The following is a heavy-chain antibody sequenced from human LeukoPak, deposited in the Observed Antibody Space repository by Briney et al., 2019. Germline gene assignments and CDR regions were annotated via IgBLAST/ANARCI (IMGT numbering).Heavy chain of an antibody. V-gene: IGHV1-46*01. CDR1: GYTFTSHY. J-gene: IGHJ4*02. D-gene: IGHD2/OR15-2a*01. CDR2: SHPSGGNS. Sequence: ASVKVSCKASGYTFTSHYVHWVRQAPCQGLEWMGISHPSGGNSRNTQNFQGRVTMTRDTSTSTVYLELSSLRSEDTAVYYCARDCSSTTCQGPVLDFWGQGTLVTVSS. CDR3: ARDCSSTTCQGPVLDF.